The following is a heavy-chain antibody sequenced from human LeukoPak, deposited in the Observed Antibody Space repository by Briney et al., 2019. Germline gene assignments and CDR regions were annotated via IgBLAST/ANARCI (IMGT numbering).Heavy chain of an antibody. CDR3: ARGNWFDP. CDR1: GFTVSSNY. J-gene: IGHJ5*02. V-gene: IGHV3-66*01. Sequence: GGSLRLSCEASGFTVSSNYMSWVRQAPGKGLEWVSVIYSGGSTDYADSVKGRSTISRDNSKNTLYLQMNTLRAEDTAVYYCARGNWFDPWGQGTLVTVSS. CDR2: IYSGGST.